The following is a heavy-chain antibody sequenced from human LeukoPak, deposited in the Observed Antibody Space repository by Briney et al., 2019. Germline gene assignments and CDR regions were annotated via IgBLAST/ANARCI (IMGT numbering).Heavy chain of an antibody. CDR2: IHHSGST. D-gene: IGHD2-15*01. J-gene: IGHJ6*02. CDR3: ARPFFSGIGRNGMDV. Sequence: SETLSLTCTVSGGSISSYYWSWIRQPPGKGLEWIGYIHHSGSTNYNPSLKSRVTISVDTSKNQFSLKLSSVTAADTAVYYCARPFFSGIGRNGMDVWGQGTTVTVSS. V-gene: IGHV4-59*12. CDR1: GGSISSYY.